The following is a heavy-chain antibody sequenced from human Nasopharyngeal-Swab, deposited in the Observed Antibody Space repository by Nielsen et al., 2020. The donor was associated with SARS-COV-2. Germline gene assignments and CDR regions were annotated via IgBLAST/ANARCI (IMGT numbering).Heavy chain of an antibody. Sequence: SVKVSCKASGYTFTGYYMHWVRQAPGQGLEWMGRINPNSGNTGYAQKFQGRVTMTRDTSISTAYMELSRLRSDDTAVYYCARIDTVTTETGYWGQGTLVTVSS. CDR3: ARIDTVTTETGY. V-gene: IGHV1-2*06. CDR2: INPNSGNT. CDR1: GYTFTGYY. D-gene: IGHD4-17*01. J-gene: IGHJ4*02.